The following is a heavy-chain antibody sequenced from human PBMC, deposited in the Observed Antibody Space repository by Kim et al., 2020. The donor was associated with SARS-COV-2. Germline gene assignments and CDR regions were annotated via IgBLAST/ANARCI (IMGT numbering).Heavy chain of an antibody. D-gene: IGHD3-10*01. V-gene: IGHV3-30*04. CDR2: ISYDGSNK. J-gene: IGHJ4*02. CDR3: ARAPYGSGSYPPDY. CDR1: GFTFSSYA. Sequence: GGSLRLSCAASGFTFSSYAMHWVRQAPGKGLEWVAVISYDGSNKYYADSVKGRFTISRDNSKNTLYLQMNSLRAEDTAVYYCARAPYGSGSYPPDYWGQGTLVTVSS.